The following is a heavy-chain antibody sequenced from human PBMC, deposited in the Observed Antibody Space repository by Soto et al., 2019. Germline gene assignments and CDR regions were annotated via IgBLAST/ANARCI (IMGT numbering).Heavy chain of an antibody. D-gene: IGHD3-10*01. J-gene: IGHJ6*02. CDR3: AGPDYGSGSYDYYYYGMDV. CDR1: GGSFSSYA. V-gene: IGHV1-69*06. CDR2: IIPIFGTA. Sequence: SVKGSCKTSGGSFSSYAISWVRQAPGQGLEWMGGIIPIFGTANYAQKFQGRVTITADNSKNTLYRQMNSLRAEDTAVYYCAGPDYGSGSYDYYYYGMDVWGQGTTVTVSS.